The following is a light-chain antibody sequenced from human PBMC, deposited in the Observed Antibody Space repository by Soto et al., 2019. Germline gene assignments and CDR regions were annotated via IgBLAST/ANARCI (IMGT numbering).Light chain of an antibody. CDR3: QQSFASLRT. CDR2: AAS. V-gene: IGKV1-39*01. CDR1: QSIRTY. J-gene: IGKJ1*01. Sequence: DIQMTQSPSSLSASVGDRVTITCRASQSIRTYLNWFQQRPGKAPKLLIYAASTLQGGVPSRFSGSGSGTDFTLTISSLQSEDFATYHCQQSFASLRTFGQGTTVEI.